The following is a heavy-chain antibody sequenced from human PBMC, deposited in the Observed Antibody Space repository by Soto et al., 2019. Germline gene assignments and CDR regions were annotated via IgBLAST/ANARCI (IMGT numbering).Heavy chain of an antibody. D-gene: IGHD6-13*01. CDR1: GCTFTNFG. CDR2: ISAYNGNK. Sequence: QVQLVQSGAEVTKPGASLKVACKTSGCTFTNFGISWVRQAPGQGLEWMGWISAYNGNKDYALKFQGRVTMTTDTSTRTAYMDLRSLRSDDTAVYYCARVCSSCPFEYWGQGTLVTVSS. V-gene: IGHV1-18*01. CDR3: ARVCSSCPFEY. J-gene: IGHJ4*02.